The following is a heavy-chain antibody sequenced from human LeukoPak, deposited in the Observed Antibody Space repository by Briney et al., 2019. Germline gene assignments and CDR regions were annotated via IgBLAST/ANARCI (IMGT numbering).Heavy chain of an antibody. Sequence: GSLRLSCAASGFTFSSYAMSWVRQAPGKGLEWVSAISGSGGSTYYADSVKGRFTISRDNSKNTLYLQMNSLRAEDTAVYYCAKGLEQLVDLGSDYWGQGTLVTVSS. D-gene: IGHD6-13*01. J-gene: IGHJ4*02. CDR2: ISGSGGST. CDR3: AKGLEQLVDLGSDY. V-gene: IGHV3-23*01. CDR1: GFTFSSYA.